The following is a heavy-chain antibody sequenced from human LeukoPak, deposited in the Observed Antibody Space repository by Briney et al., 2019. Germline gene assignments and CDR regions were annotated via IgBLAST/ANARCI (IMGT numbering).Heavy chain of an antibody. CDR1: GFSLSTSGVG. CDR3: AHLCGYGSGEGAFDI. J-gene: IGHJ3*02. Sequence: SGPTLVKPTQTLTLTCTFSGFSLSTSGVGVGWIRQPPGKALEWLALIYWDDDKRYSPSLKSRLTITKDTYKNQVVLTMTNMDPVDTATYYCAHLCGYGSGEGAFDIWGQGTMITVSS. V-gene: IGHV2-5*02. CDR2: IYWDDDK. D-gene: IGHD3-10*01.